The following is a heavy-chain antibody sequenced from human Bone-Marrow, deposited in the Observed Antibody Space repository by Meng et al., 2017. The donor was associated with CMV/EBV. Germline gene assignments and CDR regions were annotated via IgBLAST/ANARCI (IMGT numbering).Heavy chain of an antibody. V-gene: IGHV4-31*03. CDR1: GGSISSGGYY. CDR2: IYYSGST. Sequence: SETLSLTCTVSGGSISSGGYYWSWIRQHPGKGLEWIGYIYYSGSTYYNPSLKSRVTISVDTSKNQFSLKLSSVTAADTAVYYCASLGDFWSGYSYYYYGMDVWGQGTTVTVSS. CDR3: ASLGDFWSGYSYYYYGMDV. J-gene: IGHJ6*02. D-gene: IGHD3-3*01.